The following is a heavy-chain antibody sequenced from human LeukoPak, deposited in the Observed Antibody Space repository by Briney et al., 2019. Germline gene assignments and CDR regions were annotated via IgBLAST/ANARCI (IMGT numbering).Heavy chain of an antibody. CDR2: VNYSGST. J-gene: IGHJ4*02. V-gene: IGHV4-61*01. Sequence: SETLSLTCTVSGGSVSNDNHCWSWIRQPPGKGLEWIGYVNYSGSTNYNPSLKSRVTISVDTSKNQFSLKLSSVTAADTAVYYCARGRDYDFWSGYYSYWGQGTLVTVSS. CDR3: ARGRDYDFWSGYYSY. CDR1: GGSVSNDNHC. D-gene: IGHD3-3*01.